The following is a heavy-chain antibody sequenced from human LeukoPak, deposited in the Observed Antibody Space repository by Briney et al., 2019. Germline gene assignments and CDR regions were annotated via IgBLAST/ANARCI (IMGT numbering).Heavy chain of an antibody. Sequence: GGSLRLSCAASGFTFSNAWMSWVRQAPGKGLEWVSGILASGSTTYYADSVKGRFTISRDDSKNTLYLQMNSLRAEDTAIYYCAKDRVPDGRWNFDFWGQGTLVTVSS. V-gene: IGHV3-23*01. CDR2: ILASGSTT. CDR1: GFTFSNAW. J-gene: IGHJ4*02. CDR3: AKDRVPDGRWNFDF. D-gene: IGHD1-1*01.